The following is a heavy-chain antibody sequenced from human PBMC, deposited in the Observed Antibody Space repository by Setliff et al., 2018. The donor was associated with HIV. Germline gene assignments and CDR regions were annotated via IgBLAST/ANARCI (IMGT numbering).Heavy chain of an antibody. CDR2: INPNSGAT. V-gene: IGHV1-2*02. Sequence: ASVKVSCKASGYTFSGYYLHWVRRAPGQGLEWMGWINPNSGATNYAQNFQGRVTMTRDTSISTAYMDLSSLTPDDTAVYYCALASIVSTARWNHWGRGTLVTVSS. D-gene: IGHD1-26*01. CDR3: ALASIVSTARWNH. CDR1: GYTFSGYY. J-gene: IGHJ5*02.